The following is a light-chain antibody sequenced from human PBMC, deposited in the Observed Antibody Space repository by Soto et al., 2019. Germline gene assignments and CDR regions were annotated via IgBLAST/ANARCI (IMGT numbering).Light chain of an antibody. J-gene: IGLJ1*01. CDR2: DVS. V-gene: IGLV2-14*01. CDR3: SSYTSSSTPFV. CDR1: SSDVGGYNY. Sequence: QSALTQPASVSGSPGQSITISCTGTSSDVGGYNYVSWYQQHAGKAPKLMIYDVSNRPSGVSNRFSGSKSGNTVSLTISGLQAEDEADYYCSSYTSSSTPFVFGTGTKLTVL.